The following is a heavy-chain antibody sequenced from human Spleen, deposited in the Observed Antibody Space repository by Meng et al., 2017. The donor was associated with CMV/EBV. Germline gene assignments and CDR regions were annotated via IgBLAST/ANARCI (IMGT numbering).Heavy chain of an antibody. CDR3: AREPTRYSYGHEDY. D-gene: IGHD5-18*01. J-gene: IGHJ4*02. CDR2: INPNSGGT. Sequence: ASVKVSCKASGYTFNGYYIHWVRQAPGQGLEWMGWINPNSGGTNYAQKFQGRVTMTRETSIRTAYMELNTLRSDDTAVYYCAREPTRYSYGHEDYWGQGTLVPSPQ. V-gene: IGHV1-2*02. CDR1: GYTFNGYY.